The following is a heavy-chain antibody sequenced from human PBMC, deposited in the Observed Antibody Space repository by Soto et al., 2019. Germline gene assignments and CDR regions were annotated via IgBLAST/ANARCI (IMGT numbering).Heavy chain of an antibody. D-gene: IGHD2-21*02. Sequence: ASVKVSCKASGYTFTRYGINWVRQATGQRLEWMGWMNPNSGNTGYAQKFQGRVTMTRNTSISTAYMELSSLRSEDTAVYYCARDLPDAYCGGDCYPRGWFDPWGQGTLVTVSS. CDR1: GYTFTRYG. CDR2: MNPNSGNT. CDR3: ARDLPDAYCGGDCYPRGWFDP. J-gene: IGHJ5*02. V-gene: IGHV1-8*01.